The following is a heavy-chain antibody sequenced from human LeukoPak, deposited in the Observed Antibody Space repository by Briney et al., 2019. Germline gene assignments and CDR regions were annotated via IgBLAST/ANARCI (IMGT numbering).Heavy chain of an antibody. J-gene: IGHJ2*01. CDR2: VYSNGNT. V-gene: IGHV4-59*01. CDR1: GGSINNNY. CDR3: ASGTFDGPLYGTYWYFHV. Sequence: PSETQSLTCTVPGGSINNNYWSWIRQPPGKALEWIGYVYSNGNTNYNPSLKSRVTMSIETSKNQFSLKVPSVTAADTAVYYCASGTFDGPLYGTYWYFHVWGRGTLVTVSS. D-gene: IGHD1-14*01.